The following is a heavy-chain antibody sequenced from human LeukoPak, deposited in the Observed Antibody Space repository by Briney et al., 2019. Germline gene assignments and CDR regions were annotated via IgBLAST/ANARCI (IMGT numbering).Heavy chain of an antibody. V-gene: IGHV1-18*01. CDR2: ISAYNGDT. CDR1: GYTFNTYG. J-gene: IGHJ4*02. Sequence: ASVKVSCKASGYTFNTYGIIWGRQAPGQGLEWMGWISAYNGDTTYAQKLQGRVTLTTDASTSTAYMELRSLRSDDTAVYYCARESTGGSLEIDYWGQGTLVTVSS. CDR3: ARESTGGSLEIDY. D-gene: IGHD2-8*02.